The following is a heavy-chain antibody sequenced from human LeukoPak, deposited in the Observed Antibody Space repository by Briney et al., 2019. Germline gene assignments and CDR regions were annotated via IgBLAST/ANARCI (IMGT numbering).Heavy chain of an antibody. Sequence: PGRSLRLSCTASGFTVSSNYMSWVRQAPGKGLEWVSVIYSGGSTSYADSVKGRFTISRDNSKNTLYLQMNSLRAEDTAVYYCARFTHGGDFDYWGQGTLVTVSS. CDR1: GFTVSSNY. V-gene: IGHV3-66*01. CDR3: ARFTHGGDFDY. J-gene: IGHJ4*02. CDR2: IYSGGST. D-gene: IGHD2-21*01.